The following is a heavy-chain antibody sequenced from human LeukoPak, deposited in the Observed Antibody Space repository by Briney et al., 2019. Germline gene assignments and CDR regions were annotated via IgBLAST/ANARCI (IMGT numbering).Heavy chain of an antibody. V-gene: IGHV4-61*02. CDR3: ARSGSYSFWFDP. Sequence: PSQTLSLTCTVSGGSISSGSYYWSWIRQPAGKGLEWIGRIYTSGSTYYNPSLKSRVTISVDTSKNQFSLKLSSVTAADTAVYYCARSGSYSFWFDPWGQGTLVTVSS. CDR1: GGSISSGSYY. CDR2: IYTSGST. D-gene: IGHD1-26*01. J-gene: IGHJ5*02.